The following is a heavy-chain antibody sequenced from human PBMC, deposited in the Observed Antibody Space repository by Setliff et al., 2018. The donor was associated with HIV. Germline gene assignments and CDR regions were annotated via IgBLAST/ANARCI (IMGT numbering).Heavy chain of an antibody. J-gene: IGHJ6*04. CDR3: ARAGRGMLLWFGAPHAPFDV. D-gene: IGHD3-10*01. Sequence: PGGSLRLSCAASGFNVNGHYMAWIRQAPGREMECVAIFYSSSSRYYADSVEGRFTISRDTSRNTLDLQMNSLRPDDTGVYYCARAGRGMLLWFGAPHAPFDVWGKGTTVTVSS. CDR1: GFNVNGHY. CDR2: FYSSSSR. V-gene: IGHV3-66*02.